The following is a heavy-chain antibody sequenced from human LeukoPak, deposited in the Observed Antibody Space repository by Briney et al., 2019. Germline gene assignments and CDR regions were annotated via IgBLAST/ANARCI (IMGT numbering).Heavy chain of an antibody. Sequence: ASVKVSCKASGYTFTGYYMHWVRQAPGQGLEWMGWINPNSGGTNYAQKFRGRVTMTRDTSISTAYMELSRLRSDDTAVYYCARVNIKWLAYDYWGQGTLVTVSS. D-gene: IGHD6-19*01. V-gene: IGHV1-2*02. CDR1: GYTFTGYY. J-gene: IGHJ4*02. CDR3: ARVNIKWLAYDY. CDR2: INPNSGGT.